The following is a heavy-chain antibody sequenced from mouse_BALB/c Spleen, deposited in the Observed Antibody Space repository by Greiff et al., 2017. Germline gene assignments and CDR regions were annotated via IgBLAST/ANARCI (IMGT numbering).Heavy chain of an antibody. CDR1: GFTFSSFG. D-gene: IGHD1-2*01. J-gene: IGHJ2*01. V-gene: IGHV5-17*02. Sequence: DVHLVESGGGLVQPGGSRKLSCAASGFTFSSFGMHWVRQAPEKGLEWVAYISSGSSTIYYADTVKGRFTISRDNPKNTLFLQMTSLRSEDTAMYYCARYTATGKYFDYWGQGTTLTVSS. CDR2: ISSGSSTI. CDR3: ARYTATGKYFDY.